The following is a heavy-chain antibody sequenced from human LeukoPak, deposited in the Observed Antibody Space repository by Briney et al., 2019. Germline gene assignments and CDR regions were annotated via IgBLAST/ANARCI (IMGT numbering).Heavy chain of an antibody. V-gene: IGHV3-21*01. CDR2: ISTSSSYI. J-gene: IGHJ4*02. CDR1: GFTFSSYS. CDR3: ARGQRELY. D-gene: IGHD1-7*01. Sequence: PGGSLRLSCAASGFTFSSYSMNWVSQAPGKGLEWVSSISTSSSYIYYADSVKGRFTVSRDNAKNSLYLQMNSLRVEDTAVYYCARGQRELYWGQGSVVSVSS.